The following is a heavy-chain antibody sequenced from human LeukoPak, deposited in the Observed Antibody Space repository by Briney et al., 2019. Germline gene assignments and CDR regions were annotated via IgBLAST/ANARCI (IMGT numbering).Heavy chain of an antibody. J-gene: IGHJ4*02. Sequence: PSETLSLTCTVSGGSISSSSYYWGWIRQPPGKGLEWIGSIYYSGSTYYNPSLKSRVTISVDTSKNQFSLKLSSVTAADTAVYYCARVSIAAAGPDYWGQGTLVTVSS. D-gene: IGHD6-13*01. CDR3: ARVSIAAAGPDY. CDR1: GGSISSSSYY. CDR2: IYYSGST. V-gene: IGHV4-39*07.